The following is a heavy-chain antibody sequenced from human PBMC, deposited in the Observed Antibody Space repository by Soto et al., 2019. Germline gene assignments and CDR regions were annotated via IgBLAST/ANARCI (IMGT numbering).Heavy chain of an antibody. Sequence: GGSLRLSCAASGFTFSSYAMSWVRQAPGKGLEWVSAISGSGGSTYYADSVKGRFTISRDNSKNTLYLQMNSLRAEDTAVYYCAKVLGSTVTTAWFDPWGQGTLVTVSS. CDR1: GFTFSSYA. V-gene: IGHV3-23*01. D-gene: IGHD4-17*01. CDR2: ISGSGGST. CDR3: AKVLGSTVTTAWFDP. J-gene: IGHJ5*02.